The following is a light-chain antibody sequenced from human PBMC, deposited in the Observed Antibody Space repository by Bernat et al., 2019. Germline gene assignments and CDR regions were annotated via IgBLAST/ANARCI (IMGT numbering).Light chain of an antibody. V-gene: IGLV1-51*01. CDR2: DNN. J-gene: IGLJ3*02. CDR1: SSNIGNNY. Sequence: QSVLTQPPSVSAAPGQKVTISCSGSSSNIGNNYVSWSQQLPGTAPKLLIYDNNKRPSGIPDRFPGSKSGTSATLGITGLQTGDEADYYCATWDSSLTAWVFGGGTKLTVL. CDR3: ATWDSSLTAWV.